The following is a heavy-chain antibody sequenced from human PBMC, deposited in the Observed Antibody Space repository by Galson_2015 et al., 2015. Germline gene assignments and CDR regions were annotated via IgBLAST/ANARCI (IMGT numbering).Heavy chain of an antibody. CDR2: ISSTTTYI. CDR3: ARQILDYDSWSGYYPTNFDY. CDR1: EFTFSSYY. V-gene: IGHV3-21*01. D-gene: IGHD3-3*01. Sequence: SLRLSCAASEFTFSSYYMSWVRQAPGKGLEWVSSISSTTTYIYYADSVKGRFTISRDNAKNSLYLQMNSLGAEDTAVYYCARQILDYDSWSGYYPTNFDYWGQGTLVTVSS. J-gene: IGHJ4*02.